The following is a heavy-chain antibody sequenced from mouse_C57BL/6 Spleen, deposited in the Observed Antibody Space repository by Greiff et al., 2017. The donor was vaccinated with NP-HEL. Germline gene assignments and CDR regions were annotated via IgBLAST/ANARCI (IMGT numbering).Heavy chain of an antibody. CDR2: IWSGGST. Sequence: QVQLQQSGPGLVQPSQSLSITCTVSGFSLTSYCVHWVRQSPGKGLEWLGEIWSGGSTAYNAAFISRLSISKDNSKSQVFLKRNSMQADDTARYYGARNYYGSSYFDVWGTGTTVTVSS. CDR3: ARNYYGSSYFDV. J-gene: IGHJ1*03. V-gene: IGHV2-2*01. D-gene: IGHD1-1*01. CDR1: GFSLTSYC.